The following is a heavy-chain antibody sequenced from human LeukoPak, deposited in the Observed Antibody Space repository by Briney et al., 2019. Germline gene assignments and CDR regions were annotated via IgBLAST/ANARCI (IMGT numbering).Heavy chain of an antibody. CDR1: GFTFSSYG. D-gene: IGHD3-10*01. CDR2: ISGSGGST. V-gene: IGHV3-23*01. Sequence: GGSLRLSCAASGFTFSSYGMHWVRQAPGKGLEWVSAISGSGGSTYYADSVKGRFTISRDNSKNTLYLQMNSLRAEDTALYYCAKESVRGVIGFDYWGQGTLVTVSS. J-gene: IGHJ4*02. CDR3: AKESVRGVIGFDY.